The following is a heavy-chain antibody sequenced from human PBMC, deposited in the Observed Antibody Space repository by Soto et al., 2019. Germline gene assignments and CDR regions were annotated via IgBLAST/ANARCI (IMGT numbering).Heavy chain of an antibody. CDR2: IYHSGST. D-gene: IGHD5-18*01. CDR1: GGSISSGGYS. Sequence: SETLSLTCAVSGGSISSGGYSWSWIRQPPGKGLEWIGYIYHSGSTYYNPSLKSRVTISVDRSKNQFSLKLSSVTAADTAVYYCARVRIQLLYGMDVWGQGTTVTVSS. V-gene: IGHV4-30-2*01. CDR3: ARVRIQLLYGMDV. J-gene: IGHJ6*02.